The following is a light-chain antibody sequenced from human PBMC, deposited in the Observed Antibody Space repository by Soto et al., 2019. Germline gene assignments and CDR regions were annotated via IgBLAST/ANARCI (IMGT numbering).Light chain of an antibody. J-gene: IGKJ3*01. Sequence: EIVLTQSPATLYSSAGERATLSCRASQSVSSYLAWYQQKPGQAPRLLIYDASNRATGIPARFSGSGSGTDFTLTISSLEPEDFAVYYCQQRSNWPTFGPGTKVDIK. CDR3: QQRSNWPT. CDR2: DAS. V-gene: IGKV3-11*01. CDR1: QSVSSY.